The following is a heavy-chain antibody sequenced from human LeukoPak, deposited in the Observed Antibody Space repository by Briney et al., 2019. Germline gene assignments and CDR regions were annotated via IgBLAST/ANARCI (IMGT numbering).Heavy chain of an antibody. J-gene: IGHJ4*02. CDR1: GGTFSSYA. V-gene: IGHV1-69*13. CDR3: ARDREGELQTLDY. Sequence: GASVKVSCKASGGTFSSYAISWVRQAPGQGLEWMGGIIPIFGTANYAQKFQGRVTITADESTSTAYMELSSLRSEDTAVYYCARDREGELQTLDYWGQGTLVTVSS. CDR2: IIPIFGTA. D-gene: IGHD1-26*01.